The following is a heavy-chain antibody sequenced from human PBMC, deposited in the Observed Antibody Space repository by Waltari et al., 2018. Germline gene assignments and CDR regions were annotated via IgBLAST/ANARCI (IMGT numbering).Heavy chain of an antibody. CDR3: ARHTGSSGWYLGWFDP. J-gene: IGHJ5*02. V-gene: IGHV4-59*08. CDR1: GGSISSYY. CDR2: IYYSGST. Sequence: QVQLQESGPGLVKPSETLSLTCTVSGGSISSYYCSWIRQPPGKGLEWIGYIYYSGSTNYNPSLKSRVTISVDTSKNQFSLKLSSVTAADTAVYYCARHTGSSGWYLGWFDPWGQGTLVTVSS. D-gene: IGHD6-19*01.